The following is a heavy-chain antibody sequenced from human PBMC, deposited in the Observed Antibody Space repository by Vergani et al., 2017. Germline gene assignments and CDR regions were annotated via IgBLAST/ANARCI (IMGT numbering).Heavy chain of an antibody. J-gene: IGHJ6*02. CDR3: ARDLSIAAADNIITYYYYYGMDV. CDR2: IYYSGST. Sequence: QVQLQQWGAGLLKPSETLSLTCAVYGGSFSGYYWGWIRQPPGKGLEWIGSIYYSGSTYYNPSLKSRVTISVETSKNQFSLKLSSVTAADTAVYYCARDLSIAAADNIITYYYYYGMDVWGQGTTVTVSS. V-gene: IGHV4-34*01. CDR1: GGSFSGYY. D-gene: IGHD6-13*01.